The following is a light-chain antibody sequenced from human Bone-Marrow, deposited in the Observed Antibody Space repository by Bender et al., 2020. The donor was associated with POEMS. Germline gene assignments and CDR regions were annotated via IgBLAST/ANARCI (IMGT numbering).Light chain of an antibody. Sequence: QSALTQPRSVSGSPRQSVTISCSGTNSDIGGYDYVSWFQQHPGSAPKLIIYDVTKRPSGVPDRFSGSKTGNTASLTISGLRLEDEADYSCCSYAGSSVVFGGGTKLTVL. J-gene: IGLJ2*01. CDR3: CSYAGSSVV. CDR2: DVT. V-gene: IGLV2-11*01. CDR1: NSDIGGYDY.